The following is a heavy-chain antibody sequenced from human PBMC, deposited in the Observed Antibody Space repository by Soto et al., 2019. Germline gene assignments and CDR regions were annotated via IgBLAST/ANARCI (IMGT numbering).Heavy chain of an antibody. J-gene: IGHJ4*02. CDR1: SGSFSGHY. Sequence: QVQLQQWGAGLLKPSETLSLTCAVYSGSFSGHYWSWIRQPPGKDLEWIGEIYHGLSIVYNPSLKSRVTISGDSSKNQFSLKLSSVTAADTAVYYCARHGGYFFDYCGQGTLVTVSS. CDR3: ARHGGYFFDY. D-gene: IGHD3-16*01. CDR2: IYHGLSI. V-gene: IGHV4-34*01.